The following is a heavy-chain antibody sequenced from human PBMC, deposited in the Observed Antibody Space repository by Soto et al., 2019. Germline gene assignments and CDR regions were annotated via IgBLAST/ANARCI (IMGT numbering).Heavy chain of an antibody. CDR1: GFTFSSYA. CDR2: ISGSGDST. V-gene: IGHV3-23*01. D-gene: IGHD1-26*01. J-gene: IGHJ4*02. Sequence: EVQLLESGGGLVQPGGSLRLSCAASGFTFSSYAMRWVRQAPGKGLEWVSAISGSGDSTYYADSVKGRFTISRDNSKNTLYVQMNSLRDEDAAVYYCARRGSGSYYDYWGQGTRVTVSS. CDR3: ARRGSGSYYDY.